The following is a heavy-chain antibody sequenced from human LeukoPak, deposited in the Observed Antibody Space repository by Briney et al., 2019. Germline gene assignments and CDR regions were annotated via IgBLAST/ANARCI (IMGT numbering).Heavy chain of an antibody. V-gene: IGHV4-59*01. J-gene: IGHJ4*02. CDR3: ARDLKVGATGYFDY. CDR1: GGSISSCY. D-gene: IGHD1-26*01. CDR2: IYYSGST. Sequence: SETLSLTCTVSGGSISSCYWSWIRQPPGKGLEWIGYIYYSGSTNYNPSLKSRVTISVDTSKNQFSLKLSSVTAADTAVYYCARDLKVGATGYFDYWGQGTLVTVSS.